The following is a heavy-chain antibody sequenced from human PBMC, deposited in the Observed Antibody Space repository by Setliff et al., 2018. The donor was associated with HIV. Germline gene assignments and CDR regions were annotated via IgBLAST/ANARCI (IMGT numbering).Heavy chain of an antibody. CDR3: ARHYPRSDDAFDI. CDR2: IYYTGNT. CDR1: GASISSYY. V-gene: IGHV4-59*08. Sequence: PSETLSLTCTVSGASISSYYWSWIWQSPGKGLEWIGYIYYTGNTDYNPSLKSRVTISVDTSKNQFSLKVSSVTAADTAVYYCARHYPRSDDAFDIWGQGTRVTVS. D-gene: IGHD6-19*01. J-gene: IGHJ3*02.